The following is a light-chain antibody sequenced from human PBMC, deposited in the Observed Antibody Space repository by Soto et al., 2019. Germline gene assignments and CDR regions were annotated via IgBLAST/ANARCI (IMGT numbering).Light chain of an antibody. Sequence: EIVLTQSPGTLSLSPGERATLSCRASQSISSSYLAWYQQKPGQAPRLLIYGASKRATGIPDRFSGSGSGTDFPLTISRLESEDLAVYSCQQYGSAPAWTFGQGTKVEIK. CDR3: QQYGSAPAWT. V-gene: IGKV3-20*01. J-gene: IGKJ1*01. CDR1: QSISSSY. CDR2: GAS.